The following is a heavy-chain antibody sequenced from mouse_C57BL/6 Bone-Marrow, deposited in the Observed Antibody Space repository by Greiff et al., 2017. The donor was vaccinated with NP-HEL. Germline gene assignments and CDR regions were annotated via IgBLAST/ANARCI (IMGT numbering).Heavy chain of an antibody. CDR3: ARRGLPTYYYAMDY. CDR2: ISGGGGNT. J-gene: IGHJ4*01. V-gene: IGHV5-9*01. CDR1: GFTFSSYT. Sequence: EVKLVESGGGLVKPGGSLKLSCAASGFTFSSYTMSWVRQTPEKRLEWVATISGGGGNTYYPDSVKGRFTISRDNAKNTLYLQMSSLRSEDTALYYWARRGLPTYYYAMDYWGQGTSVTVSS. D-gene: IGHD3-1*01.